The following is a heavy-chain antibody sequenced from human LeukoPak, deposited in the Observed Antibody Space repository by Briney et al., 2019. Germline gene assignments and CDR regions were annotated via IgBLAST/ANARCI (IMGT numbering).Heavy chain of an antibody. CDR2: ISGSGGGT. V-gene: IGHV3-23*01. CDR3: AKRRTSEFDY. D-gene: IGHD1-7*01. Sequence: PGGSLRLSCAASGLSFTNYAMSWVRQAPGKGLEWISGISGSGGGTYYADSVRGRFTISRDNSKNTLYLQINSLRGEDTALYYCAKRRTSEFDYWGQGTLVTVSS. CDR1: GLSFTNYA. J-gene: IGHJ4*02.